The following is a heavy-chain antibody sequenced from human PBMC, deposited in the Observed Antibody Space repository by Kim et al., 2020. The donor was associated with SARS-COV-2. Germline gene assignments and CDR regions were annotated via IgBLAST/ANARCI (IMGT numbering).Heavy chain of an antibody. CDR3: SKDGRGSTAWYFDS. CDR2: IRSRRFGVTT. CDR1: GFIFGDYA. V-gene: IGHV3-49*03. J-gene: IGHJ4*02. Sequence: GGSLRLSCSTSGFIFGDYAISWFRQAPGKGLEWVGFIRSRRFGVTTEYAASVKGRFTISRDDSKSIAYLQMNSLKTEDTAVYYCSKDGRGSTAWYFDSWGQGTLVTVSS. D-gene: IGHD1-26*01.